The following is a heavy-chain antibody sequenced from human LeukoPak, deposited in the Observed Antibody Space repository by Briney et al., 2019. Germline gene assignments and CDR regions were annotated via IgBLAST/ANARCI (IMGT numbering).Heavy chain of an antibody. J-gene: IGHJ4*02. CDR3: AHRFRDSSGYAIDY. D-gene: IGHD3-22*01. Sequence: KPSETLSLTCAVSGDSISSDYYWAWIRQPPGKALEWLALIYWNDDKRYSPSLKSRLTITEDTSKNQVVLTMTNMDPVDTATYYCAHRFRDSSGYAIDYWGQGTLVTVSS. CDR2: IYWNDDK. CDR1: GDSISSDY. V-gene: IGHV2-5*01.